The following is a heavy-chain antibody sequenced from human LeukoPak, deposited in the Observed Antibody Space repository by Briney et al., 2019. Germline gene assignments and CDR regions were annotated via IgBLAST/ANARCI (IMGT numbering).Heavy chain of an antibody. CDR1: GGSFSTYY. CDR3: ARGFGTYSDYYFDS. V-gene: IGHV4-59*13. CDR2: VYYSGST. Sequence: SETLSLTCTVSGGSFSTYYWSWIRQSPGKRLEWIGFVYYSGSTKDNPSLTSRVTMSIDTSKNQFSLKLSSVTAADTAVYFCARGFGTYSDYYFDSWGQGTLVTVSS. D-gene: IGHD1-7*01. J-gene: IGHJ4*02.